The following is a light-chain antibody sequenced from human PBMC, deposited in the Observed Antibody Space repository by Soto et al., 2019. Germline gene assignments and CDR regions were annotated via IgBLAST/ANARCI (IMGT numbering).Light chain of an antibody. Sequence: LTQPASVSGSPGQSITISCTGTSSDVGGYNYVSWYQQHPGKAPKLMIYDVSNRPSGVSNRFSGSKSGNTASLTISGLQAEDEADYYYSSYTSSSTYVFGTGTKVTVL. J-gene: IGLJ1*01. V-gene: IGLV2-14*01. CDR3: SSYTSSSTYV. CDR1: SSDVGGYNY. CDR2: DVS.